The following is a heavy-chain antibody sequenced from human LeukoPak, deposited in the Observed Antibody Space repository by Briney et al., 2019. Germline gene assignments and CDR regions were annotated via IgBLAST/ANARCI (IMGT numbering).Heavy chain of an antibody. D-gene: IGHD4-17*01. V-gene: IGHV4-59*01. J-gene: IGHJ4*02. CDR1: GGSISSYY. Sequence: NPSETLSLTCTVSGGSISSYYWSWIRQPPGKGLEWIGYIYYSGSTNYNPSLKSRVTISVDTSKNQFSLKLSSVTAADTAVYYCARRRNDYGLEPFDYWGQGTLVTVSS. CDR3: ARRRNDYGLEPFDY. CDR2: IYYSGST.